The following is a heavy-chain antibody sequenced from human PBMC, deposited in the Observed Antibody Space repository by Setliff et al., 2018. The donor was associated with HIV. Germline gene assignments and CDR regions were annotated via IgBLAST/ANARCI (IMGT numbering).Heavy chain of an antibody. D-gene: IGHD3-9*01. CDR2: VHYTGSS. Sequence: PSETLSLTCAATGVAISGSTYYWAWIRQSPGRGLQWIGSVHYTGSSYRNPSLKSRLTISIDTSRNHFSLNLTTVTAADTAVYYCAMTLRLFDWGYMDVWGKGATVTAP. J-gene: IGHJ6*03. V-gene: IGHV4-39*02. CDR1: GVAISGSTYY. CDR3: AMTLRLFDWGYMDV.